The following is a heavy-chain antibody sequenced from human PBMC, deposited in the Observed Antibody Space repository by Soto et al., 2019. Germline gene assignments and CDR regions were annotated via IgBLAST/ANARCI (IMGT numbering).Heavy chain of an antibody. CDR3: AREGGSGNYRYYAMDV. Sequence: QVQLVQSGAEVKKPGSSVKVSCKASGGTFSSYAISWVRQAPGQGLEWMGGIIPIFGTANYAQKFQGRVTSTADESTSTAYMELSSLRSDDTAVYYCAREGGSGNYRYYAMDVWGQGTKITVSS. J-gene: IGHJ6*02. D-gene: IGHD3-10*01. CDR2: IIPIFGTA. V-gene: IGHV1-69*12. CDR1: GGTFSSYA.